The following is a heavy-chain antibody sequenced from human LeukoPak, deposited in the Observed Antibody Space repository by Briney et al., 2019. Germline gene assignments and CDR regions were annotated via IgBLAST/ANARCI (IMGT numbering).Heavy chain of an antibody. CDR2: IYTSGST. J-gene: IGHJ5*02. D-gene: IGHD6-6*01. Sequence: PSETLSLTCTVSGGSISSGSYYWSWIRQPAGKGLEWIGRIYTSGSTNYNPSLKSRVTMSVDTSKNQFSLKLSSVTAADTAVYYCARQYRVNWFDPWGQGTLVTVSS. CDR3: ARQYRVNWFDP. V-gene: IGHV4-61*02. CDR1: GGSISSGSYY.